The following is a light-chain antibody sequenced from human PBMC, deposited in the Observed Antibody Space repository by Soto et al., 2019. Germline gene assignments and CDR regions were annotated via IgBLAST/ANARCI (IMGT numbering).Light chain of an antibody. Sequence: EIVMTQSPATLSLSLGERATLSCRASQSISRNLAWYHQRPGQAPRLLIYAASTRATGIPPRFSGSGSGTDFTLTISGLQSEDFGVYFCQQYNNWPPRYTFGQGTKLEIK. CDR3: QQYNNWPPRYT. CDR1: QSISRN. J-gene: IGKJ2*01. V-gene: IGKV3-15*01. CDR2: AAS.